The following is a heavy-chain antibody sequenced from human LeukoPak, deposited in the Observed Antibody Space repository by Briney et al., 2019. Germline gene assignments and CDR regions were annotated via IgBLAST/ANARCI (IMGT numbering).Heavy chain of an antibody. D-gene: IGHD3-10*01. V-gene: IGHV3-48*02. CDR2: ISSSSGTM. Sequence: PGGSLRLSCAASGFTFSSYHLYWVRQAPGKGLEWISYISSSSGTMYYADSVKGRFTISRDNAKNSLYLQMNSLRDEDTAVYYCASAPYFYGSGSYLNYWGQGTLVTVSS. J-gene: IGHJ4*02. CDR1: GFTFSSYH. CDR3: ASAPYFYGSGSYLNY.